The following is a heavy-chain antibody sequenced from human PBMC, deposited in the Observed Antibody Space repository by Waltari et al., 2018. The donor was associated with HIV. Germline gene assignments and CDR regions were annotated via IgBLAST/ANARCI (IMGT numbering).Heavy chain of an antibody. CDR2: INHSGST. D-gene: IGHD2-2*01. CDR1: GGSFSGYY. V-gene: IGHV4-34*01. J-gene: IGHJ4*02. Sequence: QVQLQQWGAGLLKPSETLSLTCAVYGGSFSGYYWSWIRQPPGKGLEWIGEINHSGSTNYNPSLKSRVTISVDTSKNQFSLKLSSVTAADTAVYYCARGIRDIVVVPAALDYWGQGTLVTVSS. CDR3: ARGIRDIVVVPAALDY.